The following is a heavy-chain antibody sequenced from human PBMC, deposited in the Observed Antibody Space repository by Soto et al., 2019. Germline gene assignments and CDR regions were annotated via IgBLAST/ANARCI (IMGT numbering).Heavy chain of an antibody. V-gene: IGHV1-18*01. D-gene: IGHD3-3*01. J-gene: IGHJ6*01. Sequence: QFQVVQSGAEVKKPGASVKVSCEASGYPFTSHGISWVRQAPGQGLEWMGWISAYNGNTNYAQKFQGRVTMTTDKSTSTAYMELRSLRSDETAVYYCASVGGSGDYDYHGMDVWGQGTTVTVSS. CDR1: GYPFTSHG. CDR2: ISAYNGNT. CDR3: ASVGGSGDYDYHGMDV.